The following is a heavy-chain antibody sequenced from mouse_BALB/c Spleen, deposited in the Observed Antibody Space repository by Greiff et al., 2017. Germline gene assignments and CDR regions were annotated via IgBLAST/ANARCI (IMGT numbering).Heavy chain of an antibody. V-gene: IGHV3-6*02. Sequence: VQLQQSGPGLVKPSQSLSLTCSVTGYSITSGYYWNWIRQFPGNKLEWMGYISYDGSNNYNPSLKNRISITRDTSKNQFFLKLNSVTTEDTATYYCASLYYYGSSYTGLYFDYWGQGTTLTVSS. CDR1: GYSITSGYY. D-gene: IGHD1-1*01. J-gene: IGHJ2*01. CDR2: ISYDGSN. CDR3: ASLYYYGSSYTGLYFDY.